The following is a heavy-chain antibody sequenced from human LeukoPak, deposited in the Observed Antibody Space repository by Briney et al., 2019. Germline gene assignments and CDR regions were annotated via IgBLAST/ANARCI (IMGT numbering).Heavy chain of an antibody. CDR2: ISGSGGST. J-gene: IGHJ4*02. V-gene: IGHV3-23*01. Sequence: GGSLRLSCAASGFTFSSYAMSWVRQAPGKGLEWVSAISGSGGSTYYADSVKGRFTISRDNSKNTLYLQMNSLRAEDTAVYYCARGFAYCSGGSCYSAGGYLAPDYRGQGTLVTVSS. CDR3: ARGFAYCSGGSCYSAGGYLAPDY. CDR1: GFTFSSYA. D-gene: IGHD2-15*01.